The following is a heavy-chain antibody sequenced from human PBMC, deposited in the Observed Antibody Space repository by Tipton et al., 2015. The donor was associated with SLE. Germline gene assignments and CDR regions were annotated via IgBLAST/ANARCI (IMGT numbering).Heavy chain of an antibody. CDR2: IYYSGST. D-gene: IGHD6-13*01. CDR3: ARQAGTIAAAGPVGY. CDR1: GGSISSSSYY. J-gene: IGHJ4*02. Sequence: TLSLTCTVSGGSISSSSYYWGWIRQPPGTGLEWIGSIYYSGSTYYNPSLKRRVTISVDTSKNQFSLKLSSVTAADTAVYYCARQAGTIAAAGPVGYWGQGTLVTVSS. V-gene: IGHV4-39*07.